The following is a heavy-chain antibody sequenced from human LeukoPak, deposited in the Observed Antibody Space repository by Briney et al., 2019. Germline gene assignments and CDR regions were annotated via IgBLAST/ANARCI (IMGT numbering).Heavy chain of an antibody. CDR3: ASIGSNYDILAGYLNYYYYMDV. J-gene: IGHJ6*03. V-gene: IGHV1-69*13. CDR1: GGTFSSYA. CDR2: IIPIFGTA. D-gene: IGHD3-9*01. Sequence: ASVKVSCKASGGTFSSYAISWVRQAPGQGLEWMGGIIPIFGTANYAQKFQGRVTITADESTSTAYMELSSLRSEDTAVYYCASIGSNYDILAGYLNYYYYMDVWGKGTTVTISS.